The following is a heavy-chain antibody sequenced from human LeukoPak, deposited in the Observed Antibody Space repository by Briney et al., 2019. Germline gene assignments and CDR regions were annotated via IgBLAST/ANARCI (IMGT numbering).Heavy chain of an antibody. Sequence: GGSLRLSCAASGFTVSSNYMSWVRQAPGKGLEWVSVIYSGGSTYYADSVKGRFTTSRDNSKNTLYLQMNSLRAEDTAVYYCASTTDYYDSSGYYSTTAFDIWGQGTMVTVSS. CDR3: ASTTDYYDSSGYYSTTAFDI. J-gene: IGHJ3*02. CDR2: IYSGGST. V-gene: IGHV3-53*01. D-gene: IGHD3-22*01. CDR1: GFTVSSNY.